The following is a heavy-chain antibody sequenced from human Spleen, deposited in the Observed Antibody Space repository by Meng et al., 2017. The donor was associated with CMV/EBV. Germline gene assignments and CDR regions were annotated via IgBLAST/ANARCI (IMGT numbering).Heavy chain of an antibody. J-gene: IGHJ6*02. CDR3: ARYQLLYRRGMDV. D-gene: IGHD2-2*02. V-gene: IGHV4-34*01. Sequence: SETLSLTCAVYGGSFSDYYWTWIRQPPGKGLEWIGEINHSGGTNYNPSLSSRVTISVDTSKNQFSLKLSSVTAADTAVYYCARYQLLYRRGMDVWGQGTTVTVSS. CDR2: INHSGGT. CDR1: GGSFSDYY.